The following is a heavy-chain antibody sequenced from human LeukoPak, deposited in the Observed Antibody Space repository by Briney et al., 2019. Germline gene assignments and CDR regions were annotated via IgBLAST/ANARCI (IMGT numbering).Heavy chain of an antibody. Sequence: GGSLRLSCAASGFTVSSNYMSWVRQAPGKGLEWVSVIYSGGSTYYADSVKGRFTISRDNSKNTLYLQMNSLRAEDTAVYYCARSYYYDSSGYPGWYFQHWGQGTLVTVSS. CDR1: GFTVSSNY. D-gene: IGHD3-22*01. CDR3: ARSYYYDSSGYPGWYFQH. V-gene: IGHV3-66*01. CDR2: IYSGGST. J-gene: IGHJ1*01.